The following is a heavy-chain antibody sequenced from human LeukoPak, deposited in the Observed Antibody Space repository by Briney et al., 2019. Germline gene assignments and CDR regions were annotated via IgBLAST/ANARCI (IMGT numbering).Heavy chain of an antibody. CDR2: ISAYNGNP. CDR1: GYSFTNYG. J-gene: IGHJ4*02. D-gene: IGHD3-22*01. Sequence: GASVTVSCKASGYSFTNYGISWVRQGPGQGLEWMGWISAYNGNPTYAQKLRGRVTVTTDTSTSTAYMELRSLRSDDTAVYYCARAGQGFYYDNSAYYYDYWGQGTLVTVSS. V-gene: IGHV1-18*01. CDR3: ARAGQGFYYDNSAYYYDY.